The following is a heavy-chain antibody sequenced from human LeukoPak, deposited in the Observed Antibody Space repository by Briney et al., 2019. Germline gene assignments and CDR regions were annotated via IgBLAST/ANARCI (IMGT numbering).Heavy chain of an antibody. CDR1: GYNFSNYG. Sequence: GGSLRLSCEVSGYNFSNYGMHWVRQAPGRGLEWVTFIRYDGSNTYNADSVKGRFSIFRDNSRNTLYLQMNGLRTEDTAVYFCWRGLRYSSSWHSGDYWGQGSLVIVSS. CDR3: WRGLRYSSSWHSGDY. CDR2: IRYDGSNT. V-gene: IGHV3-30*02. J-gene: IGHJ4*02. D-gene: IGHD6-13*01.